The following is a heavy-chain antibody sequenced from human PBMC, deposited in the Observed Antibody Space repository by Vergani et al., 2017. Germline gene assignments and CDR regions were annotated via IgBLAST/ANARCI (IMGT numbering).Heavy chain of an antibody. CDR3: ARSRPYCTSGSCPAI. J-gene: IGHJ4*02. D-gene: IGHD2-15*01. CDR2: LHHNGAT. Sequence: QVQLQESGPGLVKPSETLSLTCTVSNFFISSNAYYWGWIRQAPGRGLEWIGSLHHNGATSHNPSLRSRVTMSVDTSKNQFSLSLNSVTAADTAVYYCARSRPYCTSGSCPAIWGQGTLVTVSS. V-gene: IGHV4-38-2*02. CDR1: NFFISSNAYY.